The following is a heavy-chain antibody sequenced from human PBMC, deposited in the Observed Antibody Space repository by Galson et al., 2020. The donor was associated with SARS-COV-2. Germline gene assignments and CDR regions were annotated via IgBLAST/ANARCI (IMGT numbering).Heavy chain of an antibody. Sequence: TGGYLRLYCAASGFNYSSYVMHWVRQAPGKGLEWVALIPYDGSNKYYADSVKGRFTISRDNSKNTLYLQMNSLRAEDTAVYYCARSTRSGWPLDYWGQGTLVTVSS. CDR1: GFNYSSYV. CDR3: ARSTRSGWPLDY. CDR2: IPYDGSNK. J-gene: IGHJ4*02. V-gene: IGHV3-30*03. D-gene: IGHD6-19*01.